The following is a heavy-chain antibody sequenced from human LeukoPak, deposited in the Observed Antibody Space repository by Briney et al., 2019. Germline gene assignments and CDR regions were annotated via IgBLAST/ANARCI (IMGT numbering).Heavy chain of an antibody. V-gene: IGHV3-53*01. CDR1: GLTVTDNY. CDR3: ARTNTVYGDFDY. Sequence: GGSLRFSCAASGLTVTDNYFSWVRQAQGKGLEGVSVIFPDGRTYHADPVKGSFTISRDRPKNTLLLQMNSLRADDTALYHCARTNTVYGDFDYWGQGILVTVSS. CDR2: IFPDGRT. D-gene: IGHD2/OR15-2a*01. J-gene: IGHJ4*02.